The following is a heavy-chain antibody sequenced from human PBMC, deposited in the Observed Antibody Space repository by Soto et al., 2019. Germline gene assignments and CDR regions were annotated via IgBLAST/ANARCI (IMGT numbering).Heavy chain of an antibody. CDR3: ARVNWNYDLGYYYGMDV. Sequence: SVKVSCKASGGTFSSYAISCVRQAPGQGLEWMGGIIPIFGTANYAQKFQGRVTITADESTSTAYMELSSLRSEDTAVYYCARVNWNYDLGYYYGMDVWGQGTTVTVSS. J-gene: IGHJ6*02. V-gene: IGHV1-69*13. D-gene: IGHD1-7*01. CDR2: IIPIFGTA. CDR1: GGTFSSYA.